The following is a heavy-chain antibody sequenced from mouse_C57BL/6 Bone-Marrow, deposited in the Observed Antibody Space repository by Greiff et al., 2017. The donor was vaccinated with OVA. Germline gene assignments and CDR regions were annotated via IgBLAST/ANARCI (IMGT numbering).Heavy chain of an antibody. CDR1: GYTFTSYW. CDR2: INPSNGGT. V-gene: IGHV1-53*01. Sequence: QVQLQQPGTELVKPGASVKLSCKASGYTFTSYWMHWVKQRPGQGLEWIGNINPSNGGTNYNGKFKGKATLTADKSSSTAYMQLSSLTSEDSAVYFCARWGYYFYYFDYWGQGTTLTVSS. CDR3: ARWGYYFYYFDY. D-gene: IGHD2-3*01. J-gene: IGHJ2*01.